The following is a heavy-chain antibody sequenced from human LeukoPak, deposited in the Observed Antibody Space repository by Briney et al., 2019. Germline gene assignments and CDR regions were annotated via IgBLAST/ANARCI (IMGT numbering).Heavy chain of an antibody. D-gene: IGHD3-10*01. V-gene: IGHV3-15*05. Sequence: GGSLRLSCAGSGITFTKALMTWVRRAPGKGLEWVGRVLSKSDGGTANYAAPVKGRFTISREDSKDTLYLQTNTLKTEDTAMYYCTTERAGAFDYWGQGTLVTVSS. CDR3: TTERAGAFDY. CDR1: GITFTKAL. CDR2: VLSKSDGGTA. J-gene: IGHJ4*02.